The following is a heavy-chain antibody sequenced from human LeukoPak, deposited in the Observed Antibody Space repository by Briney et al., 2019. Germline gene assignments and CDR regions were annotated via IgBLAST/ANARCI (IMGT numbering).Heavy chain of an antibody. D-gene: IGHD3-22*01. J-gene: IGHJ4*02. V-gene: IGHV4-34*01. Sequence: SETLSPTCAVYGGSFSGYYWSWIRQPPGKGLEWIGEINHSGSTNYNPSLKSRVTISVDTSKNQFSLKLSSVTAADTAVYYCAGRPAEPYDSSGYYTYWGQGTLVTVSS. CDR2: INHSGST. CDR3: AGRPAEPYDSSGYYTY. CDR1: GGSFSGYY.